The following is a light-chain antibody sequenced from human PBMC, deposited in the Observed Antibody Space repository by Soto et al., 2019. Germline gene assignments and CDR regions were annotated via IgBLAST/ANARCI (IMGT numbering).Light chain of an antibody. CDR2: EAS. CDR3: QQSYSSPPT. J-gene: IGKJ1*01. CDR1: QSISRW. Sequence: DIQMTKLPSTLSTPVGARVLITCLAGQSISRWLAWYQQKPGRAPKLLIFEASILQSGVPSRFSGSRSGTEFTLTISSLQSEDFATYYCQQSYSSPPTFGQGTKVDI. V-gene: IGKV1-5*03.